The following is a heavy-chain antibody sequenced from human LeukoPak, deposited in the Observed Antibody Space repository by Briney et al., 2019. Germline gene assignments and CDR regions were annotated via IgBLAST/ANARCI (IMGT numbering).Heavy chain of an antibody. CDR2: ISSSSSYI. D-gene: IGHD2-2*01. Sequence: GGSLRLSCAASGFTFSSYSMNWVRQAPGKGLEWVSSISSSSSYIYYADSVKGRFTTSRDNAKNSLYLQMNSLRAEDTAVYYCARGAGYCSSTSCPLYYYYGMDVWGQGTTVTVSS. V-gene: IGHV3-21*01. J-gene: IGHJ6*02. CDR3: ARGAGYCSSTSCPLYYYYGMDV. CDR1: GFTFSSYS.